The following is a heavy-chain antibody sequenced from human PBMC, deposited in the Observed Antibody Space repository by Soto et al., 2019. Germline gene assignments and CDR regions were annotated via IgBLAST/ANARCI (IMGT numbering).Heavy chain of an antibody. J-gene: IGHJ5*02. D-gene: IGHD6-19*01. CDR2: INYSGRT. V-gene: IGHV4-39*01. Sequence: SETLSLTCTVSGGSISDSSHYWAWIRQPPGKGLEWIATINYSGRTYYNPSLRSRVTISVDTSRDQFSLKLSSVTAADTAVYYCARREQSVSWFDPWGQRTLVTVSS. CDR1: GGSISDSSHY. CDR3: ARREQSVSWFDP.